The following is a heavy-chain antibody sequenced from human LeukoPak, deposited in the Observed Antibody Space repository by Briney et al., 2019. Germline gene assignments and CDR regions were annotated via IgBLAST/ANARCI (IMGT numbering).Heavy chain of an antibody. J-gene: IGHJ4*02. CDR3: AKGRDGYNYWDY. D-gene: IGHD5-24*01. Sequence: TGGSLRLSCAASGFTFNNYAMNWVRQAPGKGLEWVSSISESGDTTQYADSVKGRFTISRDNSKNTLYLQMNSLRAEDTAVDYCAKGRDGYNYWDYWGQGTLVTVS. CDR2: ISESGDTT. V-gene: IGHV3-23*01. CDR1: GFTFNNYA.